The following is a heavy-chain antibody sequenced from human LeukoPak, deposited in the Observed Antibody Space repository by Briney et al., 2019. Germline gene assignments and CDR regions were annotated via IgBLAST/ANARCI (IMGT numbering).Heavy chain of an antibody. CDR1: GYTFSTHG. CDR2: ISTSNGDT. D-gene: IGHD3-16*01. J-gene: IGHJ4*02. CDR3: AREGLGELTLDY. V-gene: IGHV1-18*01. Sequence: GASVKVSCKTSGYTFSTHGISWVRQAPVQELEWMGWISTSNGDTKYAQKLQGRVTMTTDTSTSTAYMELRNLRSDDTAVYYCAREGLGELTLDYWGQGTLVTVSS.